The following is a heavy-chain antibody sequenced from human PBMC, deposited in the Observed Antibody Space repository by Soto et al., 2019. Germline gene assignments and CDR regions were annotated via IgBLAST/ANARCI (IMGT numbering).Heavy chain of an antibody. V-gene: IGHV4-30-4*01. CDR2: IYYSGST. CDR1: GGSISSGDYY. J-gene: IGHJ6*02. CDR3: ARDMVRDFDRLPYGMDV. Sequence: QVQLQESGPGLVKPSQTLSLTCTVSGGSISSGDYYWSWIRQPPGKGLEWIGYIYYSGSTYYNPSLKSRVTISVDTSKHQFPLKLRCVTAADTAVYYCARDMVRDFDRLPYGMDVWGQGTTVTVSS. D-gene: IGHD3-10*01.